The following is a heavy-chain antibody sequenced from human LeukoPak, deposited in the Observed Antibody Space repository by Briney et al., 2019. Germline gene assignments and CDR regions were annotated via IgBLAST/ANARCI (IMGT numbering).Heavy chain of an antibody. CDR1: GFTFSSYG. Sequence: PGGSLRLSCAASGFTFSSYGMHWVRQAPGKGLERVAVIWYDGSNKYYADSVKGRFTISRDNSKNTLYLQMNSLRAEDTAVYYCAREDDYSVDYWGQGTLVTVSS. V-gene: IGHV3-33*01. D-gene: IGHD4-11*01. J-gene: IGHJ4*02. CDR2: IWYDGSNK. CDR3: AREDDYSVDY.